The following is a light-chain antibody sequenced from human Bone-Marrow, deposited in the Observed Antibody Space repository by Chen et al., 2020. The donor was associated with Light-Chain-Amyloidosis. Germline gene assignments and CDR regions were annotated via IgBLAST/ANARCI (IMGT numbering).Light chain of an antibody. CDR3: QVGDRSSDRPV. Sequence: SYVLTQPSSVSVAPGQTATIACGGNNIGSTGVHWYQQTPGQAPLLVVYDDSDRPAGIPERLSGSNAGNTATLTSSRVEAGDEADDYCQVGDRSSDRPVFGGGTKLTVL. CDR1: NIGSTG. V-gene: IGLV3-21*02. CDR2: DDS. J-gene: IGLJ3*02.